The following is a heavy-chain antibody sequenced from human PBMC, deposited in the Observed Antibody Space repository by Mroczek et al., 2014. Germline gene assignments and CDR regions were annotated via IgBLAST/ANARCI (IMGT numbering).Heavy chain of an antibody. D-gene: IGHD3-3*01. V-gene: IGHV4-4*07. CDR3: AREGPEQLRFLEWFPDV. Sequence: QVQLQESGPGLVKPSETLSLTCTVSGGSISSYYWSWIRQPAGKGLEWIGRIYTSGSTNYNPSLKSRVTMSVDTSKNQFSLKLSSVTAADTAVYYCAREGPEQLRFLEWFPDVWGKGTTVTVSS. CDR1: GGSISSYY. J-gene: IGHJ6*04. CDR2: IYTSGST.